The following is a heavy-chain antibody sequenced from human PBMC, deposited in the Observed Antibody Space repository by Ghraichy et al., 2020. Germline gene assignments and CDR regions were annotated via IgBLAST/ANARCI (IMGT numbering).Heavy chain of an antibody. D-gene: IGHD2-15*01. CDR3: ARGISGGSCYSCWFDP. CDR1: GGSFSGYY. CDR2: INHSGST. J-gene: IGHJ5*02. Sequence: SETLSLTCAVYGGSFSGYYWSWIRQPPGKGLEWIGEINHSGSTNYNPSLKSRVTISVDTSKNQFSLKLSSVTAADTAVYYCARGISGGSCYSCWFDPWGQGTLVTVSS. V-gene: IGHV4-34*01.